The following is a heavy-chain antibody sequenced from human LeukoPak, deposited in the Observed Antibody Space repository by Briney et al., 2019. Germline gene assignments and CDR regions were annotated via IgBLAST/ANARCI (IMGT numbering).Heavy chain of an antibody. D-gene: IGHD6-13*01. CDR1: GGSISRYY. Sequence: SETLSLTCTVSGGSISRYYWSWIRQPPGKGLEWIGYIYYSGSTNYNPSLKSRVTISVDTSENQFSLKLSSVTAADTAVYYCAIARYSSSWYFPDWWGQGTLVTVSS. CDR2: IYYSGST. CDR3: AIARYSSSWYFPDW. J-gene: IGHJ4*02. V-gene: IGHV4-59*01.